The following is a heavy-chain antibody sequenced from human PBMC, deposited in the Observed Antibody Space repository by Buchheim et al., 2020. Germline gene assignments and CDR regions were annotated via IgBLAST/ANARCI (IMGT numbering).Heavy chain of an antibody. V-gene: IGHV3-15*07. J-gene: IGHJ2*01. CDR2: IKREADGGTA. Sequence: EEQLVESGGGLVKPGGSLRLSCAASGFTFSDAWMNWVRQAPGKGLEWVGRIKREADGGTAEYAAPVRGRFILSRYDSKDMLYLQMNSLRAEDTAVYYCTTSTVVSATYWYFNVWGRGTL. CDR3: TTSTVVSATYWYFNV. CDR1: GFTFSDAW. D-gene: IGHD2-21*02.